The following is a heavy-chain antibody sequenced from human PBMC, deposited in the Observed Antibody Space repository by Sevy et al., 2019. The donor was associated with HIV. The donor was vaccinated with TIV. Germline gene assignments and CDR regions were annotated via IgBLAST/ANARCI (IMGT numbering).Heavy chain of an antibody. V-gene: IGHV3-33*01. Sequence: GGSLRLSCAASGFCFSKYGMHWVSQAPGKGLEWVALIWYDGSSEYYADSVKGRFTISRDNSNNTLYLQVNSLRAEDTAVYYCVRGADYYDRGGANCDSWGQGTLVTVSS. CDR2: IWYDGSSE. J-gene: IGHJ4*02. CDR1: GFCFSKYG. CDR3: VRGADYYDRGGANCDS. D-gene: IGHD3-22*01.